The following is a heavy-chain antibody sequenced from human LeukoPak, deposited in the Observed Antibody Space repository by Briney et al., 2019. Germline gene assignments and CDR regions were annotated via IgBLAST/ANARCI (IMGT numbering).Heavy chain of an antibody. J-gene: IGHJ6*03. CDR2: IYHSGST. CDR3: ARVKLPRGYSSPEGYYYYYMDA. CDR1: GGSISSSNW. D-gene: IGHD5-18*01. V-gene: IGHV4-4*02. Sequence: PSGTLSLTCAVSGGSISSSNWWSWIRQPPGKGLEWIGEIYHSGSTNYNPSLKSRVTISVDKSKTQFSLKLSSVTAADTAVYYCARVKLPRGYSSPEGYYYYYMDAWGKGTTVTISS.